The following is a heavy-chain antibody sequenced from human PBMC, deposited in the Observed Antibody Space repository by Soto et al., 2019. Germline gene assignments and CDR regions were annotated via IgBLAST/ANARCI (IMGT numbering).Heavy chain of an antibody. J-gene: IGHJ5*02. Sequence: SETLSLTCTVSGGSISSGDYYWGWIRQPPGKGLEWIGSIYYSGSTYYNPSLKSRVTISVDTSKNQFSLKLSSVTAADTAVYYCARRQVTTGPNWFDPWGQGTLVNVSS. V-gene: IGHV4-39*01. CDR1: GGSISSGDYY. D-gene: IGHD4-17*01. CDR2: IYYSGST. CDR3: ARRQVTTGPNWFDP.